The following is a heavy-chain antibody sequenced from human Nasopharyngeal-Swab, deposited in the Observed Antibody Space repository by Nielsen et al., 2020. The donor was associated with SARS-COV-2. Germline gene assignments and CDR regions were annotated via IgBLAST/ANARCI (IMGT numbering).Heavy chain of an antibody. Sequence: WIRQPPGKGLEWVSGISWNSGSIGYADSVKGRFTISRDNAKNSLYLQMNSLRAEDTALYYCAKDSTGIAVAGTQPSASDIWGQGTMVTVSS. CDR3: AKDSTGIAVAGTQPSASDI. D-gene: IGHD6-19*01. V-gene: IGHV3-9*01. J-gene: IGHJ3*02. CDR2: ISWNSGSI.